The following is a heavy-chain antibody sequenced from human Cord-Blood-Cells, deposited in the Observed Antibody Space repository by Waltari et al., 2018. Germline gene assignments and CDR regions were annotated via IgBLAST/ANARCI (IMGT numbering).Heavy chain of an antibody. CDR2: FDHENGET. Sequence: QVQLVQSGAEVKKPGASVKVSCKVSGYTLTELSMHWVRQAPGKGLEWMGGFDHENGETIYAQKFQGRVTRTEDTSTDTAYMELSSLRSEDTAGYYCALFATAAGRAGRFDPWGQGTLVTVSS. CDR1: GYTLTELS. J-gene: IGHJ5*02. V-gene: IGHV1-24*01. D-gene: IGHD6-13*01. CDR3: ALFATAAGRAGRFDP.